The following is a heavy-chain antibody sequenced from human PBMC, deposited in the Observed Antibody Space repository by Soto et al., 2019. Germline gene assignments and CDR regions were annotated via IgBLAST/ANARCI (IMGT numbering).Heavy chain of an antibody. Sequence: RASVKVSCKASGYTFTSYDIYWVRQATGQGLEWMGWMNPNTGNSAYAQKFQGRVTADESTSTAYMELSSLRSEDTAVYYCARGSGVAGLFDYWGQGTLVTVSS. CDR2: MNPNTGNS. CDR1: GYTFTSYD. CDR3: ARGSGVAGLFDY. J-gene: IGHJ4*02. V-gene: IGHV1-8*01. D-gene: IGHD6-13*01.